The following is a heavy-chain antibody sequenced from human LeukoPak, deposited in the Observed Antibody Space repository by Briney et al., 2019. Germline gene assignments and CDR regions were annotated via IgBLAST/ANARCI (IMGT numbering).Heavy chain of an antibody. Sequence: MPSETLSLTCAVYGGSFSGYYWSWIRQPPGKGLEWIGEINHSGSTNYNPSLKSRVTISVDTSKNQFSLKLSSVTAADTAVYYCARGRLAAAGTYYYYGMDVWGQGTTVTVSS. J-gene: IGHJ6*02. CDR2: INHSGST. CDR1: GGSFSGYY. CDR3: ARGRLAAAGTYYYYGMDV. D-gene: IGHD6-13*01. V-gene: IGHV4-34*01.